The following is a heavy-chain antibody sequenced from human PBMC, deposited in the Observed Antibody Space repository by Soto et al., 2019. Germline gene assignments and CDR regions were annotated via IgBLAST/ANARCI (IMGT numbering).Heavy chain of an antibody. Sequence: DEQLVESGGGSLQPGESLRLSCAASGFSFRNYAMTWVRQSPGKGLEWVSLISSGGGTTNYADSVKGRFSISRDNSQNMLYLQMNGLRGEDTALYYCAKLQGGLGRFYGMDAWGQGTMVIVSS. D-gene: IGHD3-3*01. CDR1: GFSFRNYA. J-gene: IGHJ6*01. CDR2: ISSGGGTT. V-gene: IGHV3-23*04. CDR3: AKLQGGLGRFYGMDA.